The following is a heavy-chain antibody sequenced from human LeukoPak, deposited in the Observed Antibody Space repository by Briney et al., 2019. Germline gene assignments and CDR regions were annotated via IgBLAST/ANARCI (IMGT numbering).Heavy chain of an antibody. Sequence: PSETLSLTCTVSGGSISSSSYYWGWIRQPPGKGLEWIGSIYYSGSTYYNPSLKSRVTISVDTSKNQFSLKLSSVTAADTAVYYRASQYYDSSGYYFHTEYYFDYWGQGTLVTVSS. CDR3: ASQYYDSSGYYFHTEYYFDY. D-gene: IGHD3-22*01. V-gene: IGHV4-39*01. CDR1: GGSISSSSYY. CDR2: IYYSGST. J-gene: IGHJ4*02.